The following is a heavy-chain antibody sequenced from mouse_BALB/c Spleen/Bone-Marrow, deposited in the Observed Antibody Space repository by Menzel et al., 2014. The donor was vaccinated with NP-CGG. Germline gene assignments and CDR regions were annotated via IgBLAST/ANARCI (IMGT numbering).Heavy chain of an antibody. D-gene: IGHD2-3*01. CDR3: GRDGVYYAMDY. CDR2: INPYNGDT. Sequence: EVQLQESGPELVKPGASVKISCKASGYSFTAYFMNWVKQSHGKSLEWIGRINPYNGDTFYNQKFKGKATLTVDKSSSTAHMELLSLTSEDSAVYYCGRDGVYYAMDYWGQGTSVTVSS. V-gene: IGHV1-37*01. J-gene: IGHJ4*01. CDR1: GYSFTAYF.